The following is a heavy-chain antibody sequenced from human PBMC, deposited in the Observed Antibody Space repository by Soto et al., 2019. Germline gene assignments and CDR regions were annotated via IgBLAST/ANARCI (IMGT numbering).Heavy chain of an antibody. Sequence: EVQLVESGGGLVQPGGSLRISCAASGLIVINNHMTWVRQAPGKGLEWVSIIYRDGTTYYADSVKGRFTISRDSSENTLYLQMNSLRAEDTAVYYCARDFDTSRDDWAYYGIDVWGQGTTVTVPS. CDR3: ARDFDTSRDDWAYYGIDV. CDR1: GLIVINNH. D-gene: IGHD6-13*01. J-gene: IGHJ6*02. V-gene: IGHV3-66*01. CDR2: IYRDGTT.